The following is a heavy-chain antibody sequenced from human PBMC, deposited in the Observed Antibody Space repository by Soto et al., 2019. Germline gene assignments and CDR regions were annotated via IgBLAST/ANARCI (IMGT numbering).Heavy chain of an antibody. CDR1: GFTFNSYW. V-gene: IGHV3-7*03. D-gene: IGHD5-12*01. CDR2: VQQDGSEK. Sequence: EGQLVESGGGLVQPGESLRLSCAGSGFTFNSYWMSWVRQAPGKGLEWVAKVQQDGSEKYYVDSVKGRFTISRDNAKNSVYLQMNSLRVEDTAVYYCARGGLHRSGYEYYYYYYGWDVWGQGTTVTVAS. CDR3: ARGGLHRSGYEYYYYYYGWDV. J-gene: IGHJ6*02.